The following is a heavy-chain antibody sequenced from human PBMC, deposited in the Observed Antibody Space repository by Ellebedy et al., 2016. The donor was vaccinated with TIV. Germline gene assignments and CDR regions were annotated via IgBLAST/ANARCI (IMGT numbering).Heavy chain of an antibody. CDR3: ARGAVAVHYYYYGMDV. CDR1: GYTFTSYY. J-gene: IGHJ6*02. CDR2: INPSGGST. Sequence: AASLKVSCKASGYTFTSYYMHWVRQAPGQGLEWMGIINPSGGSTSYAQKLQGRVTMTRDTSTSTVYMELSSLRSEDTAVYYCARGAVAVHYYYYGMDVWGQGTTVTVSS. V-gene: IGHV1-46*04. D-gene: IGHD6-19*01.